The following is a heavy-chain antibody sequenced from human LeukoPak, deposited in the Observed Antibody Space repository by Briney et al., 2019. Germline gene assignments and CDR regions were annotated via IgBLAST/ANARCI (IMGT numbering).Heavy chain of an antibody. CDR3: ATGEGGYNYYFDF. J-gene: IGHJ4*02. Sequence: SETLSLTCTVSGGSISSYYWSWIRQPAGKGLEWIGRIYTSESTNYNPSLKSRVTISVDTSKNQFSLKLSSVTAADTAVYYCATGEGGYNYYFDFWGQGTLVTVSS. CDR1: GGSISSYY. CDR2: IYTSEST. V-gene: IGHV4-4*07. D-gene: IGHD3-22*01.